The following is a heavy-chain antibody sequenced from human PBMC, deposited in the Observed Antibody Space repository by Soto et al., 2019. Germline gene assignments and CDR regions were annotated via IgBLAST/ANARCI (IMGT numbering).Heavy chain of an antibody. V-gene: IGHV4-61*01. J-gene: IGHJ4*02. CDR2: IYYSGST. D-gene: IGHD1-26*01. CDR3: ARTGSGSYYVHFDY. CDR1: SGSVSSGSYY. Sequence: QVQLQESGPGLVKPSETLSLTCTVSSGSVSSGSYYWTWIRQPPGKGMAWIGYIYYSGSTNYSPSLKSRVTISVDTSKNQFSLKLSSVTAADTAVYYCARTGSGSYYVHFDYWGQGTLVTVSS.